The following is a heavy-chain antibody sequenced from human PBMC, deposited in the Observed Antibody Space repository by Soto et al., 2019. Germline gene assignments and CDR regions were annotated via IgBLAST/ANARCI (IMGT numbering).Heavy chain of an antibody. CDR1: GGSFSGNY. Sequence: SDTLSLTSAVYGGSFSGNYWTWIRRPPGKGLEWILEINHSGNTIYNPSLKSRVTIPVDTSKNQFSLKVTSVTAADTAVYYCASEPYYGGHWFHXWGQGTLVTVSX. J-gene: IGHJ5*02. D-gene: IGHD3-10*01. V-gene: IGHV4-34*01. CDR2: INHSGNT. CDR3: ASEPYYGGHWFHX.